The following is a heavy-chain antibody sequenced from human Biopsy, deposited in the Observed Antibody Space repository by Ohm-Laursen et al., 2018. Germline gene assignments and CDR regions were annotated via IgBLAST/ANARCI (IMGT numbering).Heavy chain of an antibody. D-gene: IGHD6-19*01. CDR2: ISYSGNT. CDR3: ATTTMDTSGWYGNYFDS. CDR1: SGSISSYY. J-gene: IGHJ4*02. Sequence: GTLSLTCTVSSGSISSYYWSWIRQPPGKGLEWIGYISYSGNTNYNPSLKSRVTMSVDTSKNQFSLKVYSVTAADTAIYYCATTTMDTSGWYGNYFDSWGQGTLVTVSS. V-gene: IGHV4-59*08.